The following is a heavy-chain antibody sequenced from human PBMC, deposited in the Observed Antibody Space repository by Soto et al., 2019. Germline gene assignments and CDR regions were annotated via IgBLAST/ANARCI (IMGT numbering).Heavy chain of an antibody. CDR2: IYHSGST. Sequence: QVQLQESGPGLVKPSGTLSLTCAVSGGSISSSNWWSWVRQPPGKGLEWIGEIYHSGSTNYNPSLRSRVTISVDKSKHQFSLKLSSVTAADTAVYYCARLYYYDSSGYYEGSYYYYGMDVWGQGTTVTVSS. D-gene: IGHD3-22*01. V-gene: IGHV4-4*02. J-gene: IGHJ6*02. CDR1: GGSISSSNW. CDR3: ARLYYYDSSGYYEGSYYYYGMDV.